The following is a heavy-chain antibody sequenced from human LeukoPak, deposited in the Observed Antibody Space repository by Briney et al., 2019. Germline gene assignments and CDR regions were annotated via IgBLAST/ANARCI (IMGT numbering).Heavy chain of an antibody. CDR1: GFTFSSYE. CDR2: ISSSGATI. J-gene: IGHJ5*02. V-gene: IGHV3-48*03. Sequence: QPGGSLRLSCAASGFTFSSYEMNWVRQAPGKELEWVSYISSSGATIYYADSVKGRFTISRDNAKNSLYLQMNSLRAEDTAVYYCARDESGYSGYVRFDPWGQGTLVTVSS. CDR3: ARDESGYSGYVRFDP. D-gene: IGHD5-12*01.